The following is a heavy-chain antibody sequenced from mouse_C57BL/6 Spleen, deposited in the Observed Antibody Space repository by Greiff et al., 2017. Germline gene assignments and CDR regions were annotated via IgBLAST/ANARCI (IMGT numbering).Heavy chain of an antibody. CDR1: GYAFSSSW. CDR3: ARKAGYYFDY. V-gene: IGHV1-82*01. Sequence: VQLQQSGPELVKPGASVKISCKASGYAFSSSWMNWVKQRPGTGLEWIGRLYPGDGDTNYNGKFKGKATLTADKSSSTAYKQLSSLTSEDSAVYFCARKAGYYFDYWGQGTTLTVSS. J-gene: IGHJ2*01. CDR2: LYPGDGDT.